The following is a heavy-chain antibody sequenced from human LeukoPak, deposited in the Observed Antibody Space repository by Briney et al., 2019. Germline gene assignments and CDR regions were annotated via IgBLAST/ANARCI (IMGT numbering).Heavy chain of an antibody. V-gene: IGHV4-30-2*01. Sequence: SETLSLTCTVSGGSISSGGYSWSWIRQPPGKGLVWIGYIYHSGSTYYNPSLKSRVTISVDRSKNQFSLKLSSVTAADTAVYYCARDEYSYGLRGYDAFDIWGQGTMVTVSS. CDR1: GGSISSGGYS. CDR3: ARDEYSYGLRGYDAFDI. CDR2: IYHSGST. J-gene: IGHJ3*02. D-gene: IGHD5-18*01.